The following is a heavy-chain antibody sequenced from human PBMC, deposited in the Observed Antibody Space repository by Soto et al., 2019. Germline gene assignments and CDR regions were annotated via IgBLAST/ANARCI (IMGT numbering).Heavy chain of an antibody. Sequence: ASVKVSCKASGYTFTSYYMHWVRQAPGQGLEWMGIINPSGGSTSYAQKFQGRVTMTRDTSTSTVYMELSSLRSEDTAVYYCARERYCSGGSCYGRDYYYYGMDVWGQGTTVTASS. J-gene: IGHJ6*02. D-gene: IGHD2-15*01. V-gene: IGHV1-46*01. CDR1: GYTFTSYY. CDR2: INPSGGST. CDR3: ARERYCSGGSCYGRDYYYYGMDV.